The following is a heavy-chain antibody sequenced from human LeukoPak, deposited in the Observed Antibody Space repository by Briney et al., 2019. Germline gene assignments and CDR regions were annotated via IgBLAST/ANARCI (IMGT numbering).Heavy chain of an antibody. D-gene: IGHD5-12*01. Sequence: SETLSLTCTVSGGSISSFYWSWIRQPPWKGLEWIGYIYNTASTYYNPSLRSRVSISIDTSKNQFSLRLSSVNVADTAVYYCARGVATNGNFDYWGQGSLVTVSS. CDR3: ARGVATNGNFDY. CDR2: IYNTAST. CDR1: GGSISSFY. J-gene: IGHJ4*02. V-gene: IGHV4-59*06.